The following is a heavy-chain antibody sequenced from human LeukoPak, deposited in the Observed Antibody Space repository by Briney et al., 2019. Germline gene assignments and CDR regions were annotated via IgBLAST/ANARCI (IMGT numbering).Heavy chain of an antibody. CDR3: ARGGYYLQTLDY. V-gene: IGHV1-69*13. D-gene: IGHD3-10*01. Sequence: SVKVSCKASGGTFSRYAISWVRQAPGQGLEWMGGIIPIFGTANYAHKFQGRVTITADESTSTAYMELSSLRSEDTAVYYCARGGYYLQTLDYWGQGTLVTVSS. CDR2: IIPIFGTA. J-gene: IGHJ4*02. CDR1: GGTFSRYA.